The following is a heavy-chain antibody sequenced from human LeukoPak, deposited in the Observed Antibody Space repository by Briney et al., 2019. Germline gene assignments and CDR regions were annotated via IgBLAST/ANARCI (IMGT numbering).Heavy chain of an antibody. CDR2: ISSSGSTI. CDR3: ARVACSSTSCYVYYYYYMDV. V-gene: IGHV3-11*01. D-gene: IGHD2-2*01. CDR1: GFTFSDYY. Sequence: GGSLRLSCAASGFTFSDYYMSWIRQAPGKGLEWVSYISSSGSTIYYADSVKGRFTISRDNAKNSLYLQMNSPRAEDTAVYYCARVACSSTSCYVYYYYYMDVWGKGTTVTVSS. J-gene: IGHJ6*03.